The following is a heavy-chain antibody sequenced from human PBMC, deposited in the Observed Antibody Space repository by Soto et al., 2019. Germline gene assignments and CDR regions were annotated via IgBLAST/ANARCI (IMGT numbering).Heavy chain of an antibody. V-gene: IGHV3-30*18. CDR1: GFTFSSDG. D-gene: IGHD3-10*01. Sequence: GGSLRLSCAASGFTFSSDGMHWVRQAPGKGLDWVAVISYDGSNKYYADSVKGRFTISRDNSKNTLYLQMNSLRVEDTAVYFCAKPSPGPYYYASGSYISSPPEYWGQGTPVTVSS. CDR3: AKPSPGPYYYASGSYISSPPEY. J-gene: IGHJ4*02. CDR2: ISYDGSNK.